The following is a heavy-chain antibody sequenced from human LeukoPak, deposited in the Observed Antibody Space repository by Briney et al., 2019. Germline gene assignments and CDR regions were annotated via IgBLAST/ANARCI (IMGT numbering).Heavy chain of an antibody. Sequence: SETLSLTCTVSGGSISSGGYYWSWIRQHPGTGLEWIGYIYYSGSTYYNPSLKSRVTISVDTSKNQFSLKLSSVTAADTAVYYCARAPNSSGTTYYFDYWGQGTLVTVSS. D-gene: IGHD3-22*01. CDR1: GGSISSGGYY. V-gene: IGHV4-31*03. CDR2: IYYSGST. J-gene: IGHJ4*02. CDR3: ARAPNSSGTTYYFDY.